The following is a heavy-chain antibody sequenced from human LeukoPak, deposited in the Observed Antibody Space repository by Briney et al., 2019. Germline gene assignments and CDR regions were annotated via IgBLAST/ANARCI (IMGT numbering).Heavy chain of an antibody. CDR2: INSDGSSS. V-gene: IGHV3-74*01. CDR3: TKGGTTLFDY. J-gene: IGHJ4*02. Sequence: GGSLRLSCAASGFTFSNYWLHWVRQAPGKGLVWVSRINSDGSSSGYADSVKGRFTISRDNAKNTLYLQMNRLRAEDTAVYYCTKGGTTLFDYWGQGTLVTVSS. CDR1: GFTFSNYW. D-gene: IGHD1-1*01.